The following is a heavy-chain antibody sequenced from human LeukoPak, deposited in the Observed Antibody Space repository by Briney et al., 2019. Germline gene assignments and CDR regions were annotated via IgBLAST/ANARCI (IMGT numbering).Heavy chain of an antibody. Sequence: PSQTLSLTCTVSGGSISSGGYYWSWIRQHPGKGLEWIGYIYYSGSTYYNPSLKSRVTISVDTSKNQFSLKLSSVTAADTAVYYCVRDGAGYYYMDVWGKGTTVTVSS. V-gene: IGHV4-31*03. CDR3: VRDGAGYYYMDV. CDR2: IYYSGST. CDR1: GGSISSGGYY. J-gene: IGHJ6*03. D-gene: IGHD1-26*01.